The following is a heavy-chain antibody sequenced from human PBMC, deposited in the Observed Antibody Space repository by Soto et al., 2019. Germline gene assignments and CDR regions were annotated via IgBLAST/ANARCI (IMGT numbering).Heavy chain of an antibody. CDR3: ASLKGYCSGGSCYRAFDI. Sequence: ESGGGLVKPGGSLRLSCAASGFTFSDYYMSWIRQAPGKGLEWVSYISSSSSYTNYADSVKGRFTISRDNAKNSLYLQMNSLRAEDTAVYYCASLKGYCSGGSCYRAFDIWGQGTMVTVSS. J-gene: IGHJ3*02. D-gene: IGHD2-15*01. CDR1: GFTFSDYY. CDR2: ISSSSSYT. V-gene: IGHV3-11*06.